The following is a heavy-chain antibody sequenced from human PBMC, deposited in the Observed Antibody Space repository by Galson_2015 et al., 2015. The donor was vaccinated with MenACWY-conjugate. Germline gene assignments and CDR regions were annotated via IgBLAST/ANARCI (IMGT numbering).Heavy chain of an antibody. CDR3: ARGGGYCSKTGCYGVDY. V-gene: IGHV3-30*04. CDR1: GFTFSSYA. D-gene: IGHD2-2*01. J-gene: IGHJ4*02. CDR2: ISYDGGDK. Sequence: SLRLSCAASGFTFSSYAMHWVRQAPGKGLEWVAIISYDGGDKYYANSVKGRFTTSRDNSKNTLYLQRNSLRAEDTAVYYCARGGGYCSKTGCYGVDYWGQGTLGTVSS.